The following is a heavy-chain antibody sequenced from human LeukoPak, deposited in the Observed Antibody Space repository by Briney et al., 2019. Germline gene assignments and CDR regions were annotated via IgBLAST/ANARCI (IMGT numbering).Heavy chain of an antibody. Sequence: PSETLSLTCTVSGGSISSSSYYWGWIRQPPGKGLEWIGSIYYSGSTYYSPSLKSRVTISVDTSKNQFSLKLSSVTAADTAVYYCAQWLMGNDAFDIWGQGTMVTVSS. J-gene: IGHJ3*02. CDR1: GGSISSSSYY. CDR3: AQWLMGNDAFDI. CDR2: IYYSGST. D-gene: IGHD6-19*01. V-gene: IGHV4-39*01.